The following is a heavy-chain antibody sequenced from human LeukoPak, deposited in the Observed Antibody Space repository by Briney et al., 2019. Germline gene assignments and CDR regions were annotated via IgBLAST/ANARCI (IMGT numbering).Heavy chain of an antibody. CDR2: FDPEDGET. J-gene: IGHJ4*02. CDR3: ATASDYHSPMFVY. CDR1: GYTLTELS. Sequence: ASVKVSCKVSGYTLTELSMHWVQQGPGKGLEWVGGFDPEDGETIYAQKFQGRVTMTEDTSTDTAYMELSSLRSEDTAVYYCATASDYHSPMFVYWGQGTLVTVSS. D-gene: IGHD4-11*01. V-gene: IGHV1-24*01.